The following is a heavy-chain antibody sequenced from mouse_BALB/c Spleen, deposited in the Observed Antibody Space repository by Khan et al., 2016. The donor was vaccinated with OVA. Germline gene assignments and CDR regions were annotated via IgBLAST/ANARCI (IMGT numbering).Heavy chain of an antibody. Sequence: VQLQESGPGLVQPSQSLSITCTVSGFSLTSYGVHWVRQSPGKGLEWLGVIWSGGSTDYNAAFISRLSISKDNSKSQVFFKMNSLQANDTAIYYCARIFIGTTDYAMDYWGQGTPVTVSS. V-gene: IGHV2-2*02. CDR1: GFSLTSYG. D-gene: IGHD2-14*01. CDR2: IWSGGST. J-gene: IGHJ4*01. CDR3: ARIFIGTTDYAMDY.